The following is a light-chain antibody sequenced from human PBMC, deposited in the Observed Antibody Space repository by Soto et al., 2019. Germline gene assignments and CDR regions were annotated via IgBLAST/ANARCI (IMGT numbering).Light chain of an antibody. CDR1: QTVVGF. CDR3: QQRASWPWT. V-gene: IGKV3-11*01. J-gene: IGKJ1*01. CDR2: DAS. Sequence: DIVLTQSPATLSLSPGERATLSCRASQTVVGFLAWYQQKPGQAPRLLIYDASNRAAAIPARFSGSGSGTDYTLTIRSLETEDFAIYYCQQRASWPWTFGQGTKVEIK.